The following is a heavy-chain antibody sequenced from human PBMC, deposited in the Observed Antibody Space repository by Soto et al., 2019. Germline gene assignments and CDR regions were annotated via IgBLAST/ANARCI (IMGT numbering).Heavy chain of an antibody. D-gene: IGHD1-26*01. CDR2: INHSGST. CDR3: ATDVRSGSYRHNRYFDY. V-gene: IGHV4-34*01. Sequence: SETLCLACTVYGGSFSGYYWSWIRQPPGKGLEWIGEINHSGSTNYNPSLKSRVTISVDTSKNQFSLKLSSVTAADTAVYYCATDVRSGSYRHNRYFDYWGQGTLVTVSS. CDR1: GGSFSGYY. J-gene: IGHJ4*02.